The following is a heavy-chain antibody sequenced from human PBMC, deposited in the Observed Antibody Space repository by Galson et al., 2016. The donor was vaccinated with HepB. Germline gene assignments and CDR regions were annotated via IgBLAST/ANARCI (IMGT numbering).Heavy chain of an antibody. D-gene: IGHD2-8*02. CDR3: ATWWQTPTSYFGY. J-gene: IGHJ4*02. V-gene: IGHV3-7*01. CDR2: IKKDGSEK. CDR1: GFTFSRVW. Sequence: SLRLSCAASGFTFSRVWMSRVRQAPGKGLEWVANIKKDGSEKYYVGSVKGRFTISRDNAQNSLYLKMNSLRAEDTAIYYCATWWQTPTSYFGYWGQGTLVTVSS.